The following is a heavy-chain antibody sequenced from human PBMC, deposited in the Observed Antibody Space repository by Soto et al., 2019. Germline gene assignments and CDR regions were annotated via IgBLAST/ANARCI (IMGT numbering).Heavy chain of an antibody. D-gene: IGHD2-2*03. Sequence: QVQLQESGPGLVKPSQTLSLTCTVSGGSISSGGYYWSWIRQHPGKGLEWIGYIYYSGSTYYHPSLKSRVTISVDTSKNHFSLKLSSVTAADTAVYYCARGGGYCSSTSCPHDAFDIWGQGTMVTVSS. CDR3: ARGGGYCSSTSCPHDAFDI. V-gene: IGHV4-31*03. CDR1: GGSISSGGYY. CDR2: IYYSGST. J-gene: IGHJ3*02.